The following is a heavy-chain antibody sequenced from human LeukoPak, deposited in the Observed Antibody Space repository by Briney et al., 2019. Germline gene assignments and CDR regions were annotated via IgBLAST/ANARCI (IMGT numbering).Heavy chain of an antibody. D-gene: IGHD3-22*01. Sequence: GGSLRLSCAASGFTFSSYSMNWVRQAPGKGLEWVSFISSTSSYIYYADSVKGRFTISRDNAKNSLYLQMNSLRAEDTAVYYCAKGLTVVTPYYFDYWGQGTLVTVSS. CDR2: ISSTSSYI. J-gene: IGHJ4*02. CDR3: AKGLTVVTPYYFDY. CDR1: GFTFSSYS. V-gene: IGHV3-21*01.